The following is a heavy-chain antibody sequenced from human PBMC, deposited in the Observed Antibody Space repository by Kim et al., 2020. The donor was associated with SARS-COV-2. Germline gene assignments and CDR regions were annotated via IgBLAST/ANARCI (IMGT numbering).Heavy chain of an antibody. CDR3: SHRPYRDSSGGMDV. Sequence: SETLSLTCGVSGASIISNSWWSWVRQPPGKGLEWIAEIHHSGGTASDPSLKGRHTVSVDKARNQFSLRLVSVTAADTAVYYWSHRPYRDSSGGMDVWGQGTTVTVSS. CDR1: GASIISNSW. CDR2: IHHSGGT. D-gene: IGHD1-26*01. V-gene: IGHV4-4*02. J-gene: IGHJ6*02.